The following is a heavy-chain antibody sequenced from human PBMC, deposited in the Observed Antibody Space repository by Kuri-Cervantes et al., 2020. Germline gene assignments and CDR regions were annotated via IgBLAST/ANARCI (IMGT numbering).Heavy chain of an antibody. CDR2: ISSSNSYI. CDR3: ARIYGDYARIDY. Sequence: GGSLRLSCAASGFTFSTYSINWVRQAPGKGLEWVSSISSSNSYIYYADSVKGRFTISRDNAKNSLYLQMNSLRAEDTAVYYCARIYGDYARIDYWGQGTLVTVSS. V-gene: IGHV3-21*01. CDR1: GFTFSTYS. J-gene: IGHJ4*02. D-gene: IGHD4-17*01.